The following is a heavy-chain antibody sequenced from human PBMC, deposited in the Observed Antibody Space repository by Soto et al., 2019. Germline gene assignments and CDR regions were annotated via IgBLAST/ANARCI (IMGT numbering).Heavy chain of an antibody. Sequence: PSVTLPPTCPGFACSLCSTDAYWTGNRPPPGKGLEWIGSISYSGSTVYNPSLNSRGTISVDKPKNQFSLKLSSVTAADTAVYFCVRRYSYGSGQYGMDLWGEGHKVTGSA. J-gene: IGHJ6*04. CDR2: ISYSGST. V-gene: IGHV4-39*01. D-gene: IGHD3-10*01. CDR3: VRRYSYGSGQYGMDL. CDR1: ACSLCSTDAY.